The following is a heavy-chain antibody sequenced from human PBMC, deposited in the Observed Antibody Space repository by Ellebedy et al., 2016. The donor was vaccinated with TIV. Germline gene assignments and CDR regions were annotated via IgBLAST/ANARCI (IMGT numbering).Heavy chain of an antibody. Sequence: MPGGSLRLSCSVSGTVISRFYWSWIRQPPGKGLEWMGDIYSSQSTNYHPSLKSRVTISVDTSKNQFSLRLSSVTAADTAVYYCARLPGEDSRGYYFDHWGQGTLVTISS. V-gene: IGHV4-4*08. D-gene: IGHD3-22*01. CDR3: ARLPGEDSRGYYFDH. J-gene: IGHJ4*02. CDR2: IYSSQST. CDR1: GTVISRFY.